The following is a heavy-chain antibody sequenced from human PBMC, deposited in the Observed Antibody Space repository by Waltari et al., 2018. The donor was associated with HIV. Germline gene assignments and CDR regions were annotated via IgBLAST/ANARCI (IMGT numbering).Heavy chain of an antibody. V-gene: IGHV3-21*02. Sequence: EMQLVESGVGLVKPGEPLRLSCAASGFPFRSVSMDWGLPAPGKGLEWVASISTASTYIYYGDSVKSRFTISRDNAKNSLYLQMNSLRAEDMAVYFCARSSVPVGPLYGMDVWGQGTTVTVAS. J-gene: IGHJ6*02. D-gene: IGHD6-19*01. CDR1: GFPFRSVS. CDR2: ISTASTYI. CDR3: ARSSVPVGPLYGMDV.